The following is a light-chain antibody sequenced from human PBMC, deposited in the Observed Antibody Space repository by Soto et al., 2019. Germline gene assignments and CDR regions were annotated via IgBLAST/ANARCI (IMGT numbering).Light chain of an antibody. V-gene: IGKV4-1*01. CDR3: HQYYTAPWT. CDR2: WAS. J-gene: IGKJ1*01. CDR1: QSVLYRSNNKNY. Sequence: DIVMTQSPDSLAVSLGERATINCKSSQSVLYRSNNKNYLAWYQQKPGQPPKLLIYWASTRESGVPDRFIGSESGTDFSLTISSLQAEDVAVYYCHQYYTAPWTFGQGTKVEIK.